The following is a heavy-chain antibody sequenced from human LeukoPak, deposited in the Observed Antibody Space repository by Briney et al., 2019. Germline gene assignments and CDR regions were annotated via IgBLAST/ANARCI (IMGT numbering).Heavy chain of an antibody. D-gene: IGHD3-9*01. CDR2: MNPNSGNT. Sequence: ASVKVSCKASGYTFTSYDINWVRQATGQGLEWMGWMNPNSGNTGYAQKFQGRVTMTRNTSISTAYMELSSLRSEDTAVYYCARRALAYILTGYAFDIWGQGTMVTVSS. J-gene: IGHJ3*02. CDR3: ARRALAYILTGYAFDI. CDR1: GYTFTSYD. V-gene: IGHV1-8*01.